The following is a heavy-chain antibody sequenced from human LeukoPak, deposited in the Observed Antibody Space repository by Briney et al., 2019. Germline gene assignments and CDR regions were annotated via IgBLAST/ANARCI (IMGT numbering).Heavy chain of an antibody. D-gene: IGHD3-9*01. J-gene: IGHJ4*02. CDR2: INQSGST. CDR1: GGSLSGFY. V-gene: IGHV4-34*01. Sequence: SETLSLTCAVYGGSLSGFYWSWIRQSPGKGLEWIGEINQSGSTNYNPSLKSRVTISVDTSKNQFSLKLGSVTAADTAVYYCARGSGYPNVLRYFDWLFPFDYWGQGTLVTVSS. CDR3: ARGSGYPNVLRYFDWLFPFDY.